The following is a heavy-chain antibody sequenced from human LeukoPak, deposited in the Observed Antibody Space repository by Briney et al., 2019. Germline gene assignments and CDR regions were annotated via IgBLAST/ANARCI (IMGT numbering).Heavy chain of an antibody. V-gene: IGHV3-21*01. Sequence: GGSLRLSCAASGFTFSSSTMNWVRQAPGKGLEWVSSISSTSTSLNYADSVRGRFTISKDNAKNSLYLQMSSLRAEDTAGYYCARSLEVDPWGQGTLVTVSS. CDR2: ISSTSTSL. CDR3: ARSLEVDP. J-gene: IGHJ5*02. CDR1: GFTFSSST.